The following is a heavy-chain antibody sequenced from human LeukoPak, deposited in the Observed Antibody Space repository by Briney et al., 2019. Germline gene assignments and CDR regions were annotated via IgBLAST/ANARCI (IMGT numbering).Heavy chain of an antibody. J-gene: IGHJ4*02. CDR1: GFTFDDYA. Sequence: QTGGSLRLSCAASGFTFDDYAMHWVRQAPGKGLEWGSLISWDGGSTYYADSVKGRFTISRDNSKNSLYLQMNSLRAEDTALYYCAKDTAAAGTDLHLDYWGQGTLVTVSS. V-gene: IGHV3-43D*04. CDR3: AKDTAAAGTDLHLDY. D-gene: IGHD6-13*01. CDR2: ISWDGGST.